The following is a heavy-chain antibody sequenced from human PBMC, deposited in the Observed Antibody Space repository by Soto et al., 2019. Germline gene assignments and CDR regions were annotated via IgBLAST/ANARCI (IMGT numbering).Heavy chain of an antibody. D-gene: IGHD2-2*01. CDR2: ISGSGGST. V-gene: IGHV3-23*01. CDR1: GFALSSYA. CDR3: AKWAGSSTGGMDV. J-gene: IGHJ6*02. Sequence: PGGSLRLSWAPSGFALSSYAMSWVRQAPGKGLEGGSAISGSGGSTYYADSVKGRFTNSRDNSKNTLYLQMNSLRAEDTAVYYCAKWAGSSTGGMDVWGQGTTVTVS.